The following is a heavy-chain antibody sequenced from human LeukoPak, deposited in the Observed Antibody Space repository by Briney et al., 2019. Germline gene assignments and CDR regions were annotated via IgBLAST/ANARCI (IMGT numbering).Heavy chain of an antibody. Sequence: GGSLRLSCAAPGFTFSSYSMNWVRQAPGKGLEWVSSISSSSTYIYYADSVKGRFTISRDNAKNSLYLQMNSLRAEDTAVYYCASDYHGSGSYSRFDYWGQGILVTASS. CDR2: ISSSSTYI. CDR3: ASDYHGSGSYSRFDY. V-gene: IGHV3-21*01. CDR1: GFTFSSYS. D-gene: IGHD3-10*01. J-gene: IGHJ4*02.